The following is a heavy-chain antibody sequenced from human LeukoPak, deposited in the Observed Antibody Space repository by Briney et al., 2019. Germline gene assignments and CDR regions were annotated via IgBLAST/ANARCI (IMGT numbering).Heavy chain of an antibody. CDR2: INHSGST. CDR3: ARGQKLATPFDY. D-gene: IGHD5-12*01. Sequence: PSETLSLTCAVYGGSFSGYYWSWIRQPPGKGLEWIGEINHSGSTNYNPSLKSRVTISVDTSKNQFSLKLSSVTAADTAVYYCARGQKLATPFDYWGQGTLVTVSS. CDR1: GGSFSGYY. J-gene: IGHJ4*02. V-gene: IGHV4-34*01.